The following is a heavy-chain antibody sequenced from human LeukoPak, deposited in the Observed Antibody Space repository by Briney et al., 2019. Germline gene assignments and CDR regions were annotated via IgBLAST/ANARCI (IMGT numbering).Heavy chain of an antibody. CDR2: MNPNTGNT. V-gene: IGHV1-8*03. Sequence: ASVKVSCKASVYTFDTYDINWVRQAAGQGIEGMGGMNPNTGNTGYAQKFQGRVTITRTTSTSTAYLQLSSLTSEDTAVYYCGRVLGGGNSVHFDYWGQGTLVTVSS. CDR1: VYTFDTYD. J-gene: IGHJ4*02. CDR3: GRVLGGGNSVHFDY. D-gene: IGHD4-23*01.